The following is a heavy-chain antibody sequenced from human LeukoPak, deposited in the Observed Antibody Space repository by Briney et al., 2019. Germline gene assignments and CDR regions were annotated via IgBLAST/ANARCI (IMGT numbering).Heavy chain of an antibody. CDR3: TTNPYDRSGYHI. D-gene: IGHD3-22*01. V-gene: IGHV3-15*01. J-gene: IGHJ3*02. CDR1: GLTFTKAW. CDR2: IKSNTDGGTT. Sequence: RAGGSLRLSCAASGLTFTKAWMTWVRQAPGEGLEWVGRIKSNTDGGTTDYAAPVKGRFTISRDDSKNTLYLQMNSLKTEDTAVYYCTTNPYDRSGYHIWGQGTMATVSS.